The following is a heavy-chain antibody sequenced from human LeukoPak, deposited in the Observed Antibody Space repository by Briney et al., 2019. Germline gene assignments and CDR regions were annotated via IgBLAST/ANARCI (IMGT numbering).Heavy chain of an antibody. CDR3: ARDSALAPAVMFDY. J-gene: IGHJ4*02. D-gene: IGHD6-19*01. CDR2: IDHSGST. CDR1: GGSISSYY. V-gene: IGHV4-38-2*02. Sequence: TSETLSLTCTVSGGSISSYYWSWIRQPPGKGLEWTGSIDHSGSTYYNPSLKSRITISVDTSKNQFSLKLSSVTAADTAVYYCARDSALAPAVMFDYWGQGTLVTVSS.